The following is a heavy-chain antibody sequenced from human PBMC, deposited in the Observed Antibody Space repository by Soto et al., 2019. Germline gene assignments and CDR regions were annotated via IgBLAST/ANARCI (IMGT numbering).Heavy chain of an antibody. CDR1: GFTFSSYA. CDR3: AKGTGTTRGAFDI. Sequence: EVQLLESGGGLVQPGGSLRLSCAASGFTFSSYAMSWVRQAPGKGLEWVSAISGSGGSTYYAVSVKGRFTISRDNSKNTLYLQMKSLRAEDTCVYYCAKGTGTTRGAFDIWGQGTMVTVSS. CDR2: ISGSGGST. V-gene: IGHV3-23*01. D-gene: IGHD1-7*01. J-gene: IGHJ3*02.